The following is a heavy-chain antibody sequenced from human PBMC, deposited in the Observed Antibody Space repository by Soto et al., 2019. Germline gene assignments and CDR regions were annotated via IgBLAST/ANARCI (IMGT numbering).Heavy chain of an antibody. J-gene: IGHJ6*03. Sequence: EVQLLESGGGLVQPGGSLRLSCEASGFTFSTYAMSWVRQGPGKGLDCVSSISGSGDTTYYANSVKGRFTISRDNSKNTLYLQMNTLRADDTALYYCVGSAASTTLGSGASITVKPYYMDVWGKGTTVTVSS. V-gene: IGHV3-23*01. CDR2: ISGSGDTT. D-gene: IGHD5-12*01. CDR3: VGSAASTTLGSGASITVKPYYMDV. CDR1: GFTFSTYA.